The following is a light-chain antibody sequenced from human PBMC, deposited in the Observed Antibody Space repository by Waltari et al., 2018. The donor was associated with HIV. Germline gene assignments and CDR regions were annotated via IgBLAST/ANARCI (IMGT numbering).Light chain of an antibody. CDR1: QAISTY. J-gene: IGKJ3*01. CDR2: SAY. V-gene: IGKV1-39*01. Sequence: DIQMTQSPSSLSASLGDSVVITCRASQAISTYLNWYQQKPGKAPVLLVYSAYTLQPGAPSRSRGAGSGRDFSLSISGLQTEDFATYFCQQSYGSPFNFGPGT. CDR3: QQSYGSPFN.